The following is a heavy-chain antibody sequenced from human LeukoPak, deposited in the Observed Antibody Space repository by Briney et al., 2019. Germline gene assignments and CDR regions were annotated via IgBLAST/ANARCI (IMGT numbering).Heavy chain of an antibody. CDR3: ARPLGYCTSGSCFPDY. CDR2: ISGSSSNI. D-gene: IGHD2-15*01. J-gene: IGHJ4*02. V-gene: IGHV3-21*01. Sequence: GGSLRLSCAASGFTFSSYSMNWIRQAPGKGLEWVSSISGSSSNIYYADSEKGRFTISRDNAKNSLYLQMNSLRAEDTAVYYCARPLGYCTSGSCFPDYWGQGTLVTVSS. CDR1: GFTFSSYS.